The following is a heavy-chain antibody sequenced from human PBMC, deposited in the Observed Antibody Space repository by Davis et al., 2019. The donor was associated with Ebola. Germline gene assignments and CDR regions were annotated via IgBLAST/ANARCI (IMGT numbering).Heavy chain of an antibody. D-gene: IGHD3-3*01. Sequence: PGGSLRLSCAVYGGSFSDFYWNWIRQPPGKGLEWIGEVNHSGSTNYNPSLKSRVTISVDTSKNQFSLKLSSVNAADTAVYYCARGQRITIFGRLDYWGRGTLVTVSS. J-gene: IGHJ4*02. CDR2: VNHSGST. V-gene: IGHV4-34*01. CDR1: GGSFSDFY. CDR3: ARGQRITIFGRLDY.